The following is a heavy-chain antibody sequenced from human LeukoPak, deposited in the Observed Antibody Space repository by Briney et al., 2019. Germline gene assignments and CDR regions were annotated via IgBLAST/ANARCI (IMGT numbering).Heavy chain of an antibody. CDR3: AGDQLERRSLDY. CDR2: IYYTGST. D-gene: IGHD1-1*01. CDR1: GGSISSYY. J-gene: IGHJ4*02. V-gene: IGHV4-59*01. Sequence: SETLSLTCTVSGGSISSYYWSWIRQPPGKGLEWIGYIYYTGSTNYKPSLKSRVTISLDTSKNQFSLKLSSVTAADTAVYYCAGDQLERRSLDYWGQGTLVTVSS.